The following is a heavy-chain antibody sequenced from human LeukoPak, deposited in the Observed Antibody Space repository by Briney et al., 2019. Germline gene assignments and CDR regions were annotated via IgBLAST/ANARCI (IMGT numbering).Heavy chain of an antibody. CDR3: ARDAYYYGSGSYYYWFDP. Sequence: RPSETLSLTCTVSGGSISSSSYYWGWIRQPPGKELEWIGSIYYSGSTYYNPSLKSRVTISVDTSKNQFSLKLSSVTAADTAVYYCARDAYYYGSGSYYYWFDPWGQGTLVTVSS. J-gene: IGHJ5*02. D-gene: IGHD3-10*01. CDR2: IYYSGST. CDR1: GGSISSSSYY. V-gene: IGHV4-39*07.